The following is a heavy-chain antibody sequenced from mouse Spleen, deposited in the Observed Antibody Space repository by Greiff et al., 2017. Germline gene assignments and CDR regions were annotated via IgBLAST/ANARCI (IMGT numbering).Heavy chain of an antibody. Sequence: VQLQESGPSLVQPSQSLSITCTVSGFSLTSYGVHWVRQSPGKGLEWLGVIWRGGSTDYNAAFMSRLSITKDNSKSQVFFKMNSLQADDTAIYYCAKRGWGYDSAWFAYWGQGTLVTVSA. J-gene: IGHJ3*01. CDR2: IWRGGST. CDR1: GFSLTSYG. D-gene: IGHD2-14*01. V-gene: IGHV2-5-1*01. CDR3: AKRGWGYDSAWFAY.